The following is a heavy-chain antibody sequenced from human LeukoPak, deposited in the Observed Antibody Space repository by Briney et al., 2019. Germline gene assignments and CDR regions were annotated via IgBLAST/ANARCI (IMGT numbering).Heavy chain of an antibody. V-gene: IGHV4-59*08. Sequence: SETLSLTCTVSGGSITNYYWSWIRQPPGKGLEWVGFISYSGSTNYNPSLQSRVTISVDTSKNHFSLKLSSVTAADTAVYYCARIDDDYGDLVVGYWGQGTLVTVSS. CDR3: ARIDDDYGDLVVGY. CDR2: ISYSGST. J-gene: IGHJ4*02. CDR1: GGSITNYY. D-gene: IGHD4-17*01.